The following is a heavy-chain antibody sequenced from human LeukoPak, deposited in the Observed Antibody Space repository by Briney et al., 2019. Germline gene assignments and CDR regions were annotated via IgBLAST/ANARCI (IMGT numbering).Heavy chain of an antibody. CDR2: IKSDGST. J-gene: IGHJ1*01. V-gene: IGHV3-74*01. CDR1: GFTFSSDW. Sequence: GGSLRLSCAASGFTFSSDWMHWVRQAPGKGLVWVSRIKSDGSTNYADSVKGRFTISRDNAKNTVSLQMNSLRAEDTGVYYCATAPSEIGGYYPEYFRHWGQGTLVTVSS. D-gene: IGHD3-22*01. CDR3: ATAPSEIGGYYPEYFRH.